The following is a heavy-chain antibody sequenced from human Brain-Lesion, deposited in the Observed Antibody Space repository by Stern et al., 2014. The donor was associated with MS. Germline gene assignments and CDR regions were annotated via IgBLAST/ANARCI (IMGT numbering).Heavy chain of an antibody. CDR3: ARAVDCSTTSCHNPHWFDP. V-gene: IGHV4-59*01. CDR1: GGSINSYF. J-gene: IGHJ5*02. Sequence: QVQLQESGPGLVKPSETLSLMCTVSGGSINSYFWSWIRQPPGQGLEWIGYIYSSGSTNYNPSLKSRVTISVDTSKNQFSLKLSSVTAADTAVYYCARAVDCSTTSCHNPHWFDPWGQGTLVTVSS. CDR2: IYSSGST. D-gene: IGHD2-2*02.